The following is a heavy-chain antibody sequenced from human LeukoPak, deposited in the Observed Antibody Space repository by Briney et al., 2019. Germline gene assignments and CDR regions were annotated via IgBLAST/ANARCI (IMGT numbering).Heavy chain of an antibody. D-gene: IGHD3-22*01. Sequence: ASVKVSCKASGYTFSNYDINWVRQATGQGLEWMGWMNPDTGNTGYAQKFQGRVTITRNTSISTAYMDLSSLRSDDTAVYYCARDRGGDDSSGFDAFDIWGQGTMVTVSS. CDR3: ARDRGGDDSSGFDAFDI. CDR2: MNPDTGNT. V-gene: IGHV1-8*03. J-gene: IGHJ3*02. CDR1: GYTFSNYD.